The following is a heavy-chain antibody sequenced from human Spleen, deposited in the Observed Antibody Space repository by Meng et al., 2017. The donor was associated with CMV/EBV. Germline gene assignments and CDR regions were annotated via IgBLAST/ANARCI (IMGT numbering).Heavy chain of an antibody. D-gene: IGHD3-9*01. CDR3: ARGPPLRYFYWPSYDY. V-gene: IGHV4-4*07. CDR2: IYTSGST. CDR1: GDSVSGLY. Sequence: QRQDLGAGVVKLMCPLSLSCPCTGDSVSGLYWCWIRQPAGKGLEWIGRIYTSGSTNYNPSLKSRVTMSVAPSKYQFSLQLSSVTAADTAVYYCARGPPLRYFYWPSYDYWGQGTLVTVSS. J-gene: IGHJ4*02.